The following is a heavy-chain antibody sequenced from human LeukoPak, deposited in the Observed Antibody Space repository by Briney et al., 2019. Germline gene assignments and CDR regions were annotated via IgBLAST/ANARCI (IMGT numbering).Heavy chain of an antibody. CDR1: GGSISSSNW. CDR2: IYHSGST. J-gene: IGHJ4*02. V-gene: IGHV4-4*02. D-gene: IGHD3-16*02. Sequence: PSETLSLTCAVSGGSISSSNWWSWVRQPPGKGLEWIGEIYHSGSTNYNPSLKSRVTISTDTSKYQFSLRLTSVTAADTAVYYCARDPKWAFGGVVGGVLDFWGQGILVAVSS. CDR3: ARDPKWAFGGVVGGVLDF.